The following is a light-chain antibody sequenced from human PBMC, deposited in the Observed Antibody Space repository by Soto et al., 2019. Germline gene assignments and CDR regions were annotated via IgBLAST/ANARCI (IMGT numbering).Light chain of an antibody. CDR3: HQYDSYPWT. CDR2: KAS. CDR1: QSISTL. J-gene: IGKJ1*01. Sequence: DIQMTQSPSTLSASVGDRVTITCRASQSISTLLAWYQQKPGKAPNLLIYKASTLESGVPSRFSGSRSGTYFTRTIPCLQPDDYASVYCHQYDSYPWTFGQGTKVDI. V-gene: IGKV1-5*03.